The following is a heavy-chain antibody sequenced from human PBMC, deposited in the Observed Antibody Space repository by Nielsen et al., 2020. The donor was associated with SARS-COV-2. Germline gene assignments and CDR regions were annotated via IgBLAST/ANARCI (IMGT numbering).Heavy chain of an antibody. D-gene: IGHD6-19*01. J-gene: IGHJ4*02. Sequence: ASVKVSCKASGYTFTGYYMHWVRQAPGQGLEWMGRINPNSGGTNYAQKFQGRVTMTRDTSISTAYMELSRLRSDDTAVYYCARVYSSGWNGGYYFDYWGQGTLVTVSS. CDR3: ARVYSSGWNGGYYFDY. CDR1: GYTFTGYY. CDR2: INPNSGGT. V-gene: IGHV1-2*06.